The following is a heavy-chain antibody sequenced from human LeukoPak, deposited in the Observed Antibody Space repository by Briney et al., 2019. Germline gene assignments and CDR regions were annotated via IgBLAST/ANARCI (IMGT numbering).Heavy chain of an antibody. D-gene: IGHD6-13*01. CDR1: GGSISSYY. Sequence: SETLSLTCTVSGGSISSYYWSWLRQPPGKGLEWIGYIYYSGSTNYNPSLKSRVTISVDTSKNQFSLKLSSVTAADTAVYYCARDQGSSWLDYWGQGTLVTVSS. CDR3: ARDQGSSWLDY. J-gene: IGHJ4*02. V-gene: IGHV4-59*01. CDR2: IYYSGST.